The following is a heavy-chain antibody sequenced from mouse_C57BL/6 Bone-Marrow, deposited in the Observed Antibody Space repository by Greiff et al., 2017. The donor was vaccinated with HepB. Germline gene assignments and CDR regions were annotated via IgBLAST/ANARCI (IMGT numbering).Heavy chain of an antibody. D-gene: IGHD1-1*01. J-gene: IGHJ4*01. CDR1: GYTFTSYG. Sequence: VQLQQSGAELARPGASVKLSCKASGYTFTSYGISWVKQRTGQGLEWIGEIYPRSGNTYYNEKFKGKATLTADKSSSTAYMELRSLTSEDSAVYFCARVGGYYGSGPMDYWGQGTSVTVSS. CDR2: IYPRSGNT. V-gene: IGHV1-81*01. CDR3: ARVGGYYGSGPMDY.